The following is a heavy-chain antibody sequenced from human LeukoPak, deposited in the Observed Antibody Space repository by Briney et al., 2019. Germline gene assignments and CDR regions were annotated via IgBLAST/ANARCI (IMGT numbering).Heavy chain of an antibody. Sequence: GGSLKLSCTASGFSFSRYWMTWVRQAPGKGLEWVSSITSGTTYIYYADSVRGRFTLSRDNAKNSLYLQMNSLRAEDTAVYYCARWPYSSSYYFDYWGQGTLVTVSS. CDR3: ARWPYSSSYYFDY. D-gene: IGHD6-6*01. CDR1: GFSFSRYW. V-gene: IGHV3-21*01. J-gene: IGHJ4*02. CDR2: ITSGTTYI.